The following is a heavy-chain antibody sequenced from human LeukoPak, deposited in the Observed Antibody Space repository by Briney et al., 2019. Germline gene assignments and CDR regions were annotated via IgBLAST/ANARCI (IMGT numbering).Heavy chain of an antibody. D-gene: IGHD2-2*01. CDR1: GSSIGTYS. J-gene: IGHJ6*02. CDR3: ARLKCISTTCPSRYVMDV. V-gene: IGHV4-4*09. CDR2: IYTTGST. Sequence: SETLSLTCTVSGSSIGTYSWGWIRQPPGKGLEWVGYIYTTGSTHYNPSLKSRVTMSLDTSKNQLSLRLSSVTAADTAVYYCARLKCISTTCPSRYVMDVWGQGTTVTVSS.